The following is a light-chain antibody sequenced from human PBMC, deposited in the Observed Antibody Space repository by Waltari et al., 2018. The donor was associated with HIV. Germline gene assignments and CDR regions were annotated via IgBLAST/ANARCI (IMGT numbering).Light chain of an antibody. CDR3: QSYDSNLSGL. J-gene: IGLJ2*01. V-gene: IGLV1-40*01. Sequence: QSELTQPPSVSAAPGQTVTLSSTGSSSHIWAGYDVHWYQQVPGRAPKVVIYGNSNRPSGVPDRFSGSKSGSSASLVITGLQSEDEADYYCQSYDSNLSGLFGGGTKVTVL. CDR1: SSHIWAGYD. CDR2: GNS.